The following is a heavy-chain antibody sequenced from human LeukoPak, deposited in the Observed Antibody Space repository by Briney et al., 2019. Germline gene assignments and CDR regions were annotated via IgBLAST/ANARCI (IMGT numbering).Heavy chain of an antibody. CDR1: GYTFSGYA. CDR3: AKGAIAALDY. J-gene: IGHJ4*02. CDR2: ISYDGSNK. V-gene: IGHV3-30*18. D-gene: IGHD6-13*01. Sequence: GGSLRLSCAASGYTFSGYAIHWVRQAPGKGLEWVAVISYDGSNKYYADSVKGRFTISRDNSKNTLYLQMNSLRAEDTAVYYCAKGAIAALDYWGQGTLVTVSS.